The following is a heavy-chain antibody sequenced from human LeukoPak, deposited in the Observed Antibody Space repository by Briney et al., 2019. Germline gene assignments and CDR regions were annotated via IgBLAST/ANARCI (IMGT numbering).Heavy chain of an antibody. Sequence: GGSLRLSCAASRFTFSNYGMHWVRQAPGKGLEWVAVIWYDGSSKYYADFVKGRFTISRDNSKNTLYLQMNSLRAEDTAVYYCARDRYGDHDYYYGMDVWGQGTTVTVSS. J-gene: IGHJ6*02. CDR2: IWYDGSSK. CDR3: ARDRYGDHDYYYGMDV. CDR1: RFTFSNYG. V-gene: IGHV3-33*01. D-gene: IGHD4-17*01.